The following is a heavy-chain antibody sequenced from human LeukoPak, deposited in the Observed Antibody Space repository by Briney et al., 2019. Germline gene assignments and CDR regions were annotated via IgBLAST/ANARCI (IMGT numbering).Heavy chain of an antibody. CDR3: ARSRITGTPSDY. D-gene: IGHD1-20*01. CDR1: GYTFTSYY. Sequence: ASVKVSCKASGYTFTSYYMHWVRQAPGQGLEWMGWINPNSGGTNYAQKFQGRVTMTRDTSISTAYMELSRPRSDDTAVYYCARSRITGTPSDYWGQGTLVTVSS. V-gene: IGHV1-2*02. J-gene: IGHJ4*02. CDR2: INPNSGGT.